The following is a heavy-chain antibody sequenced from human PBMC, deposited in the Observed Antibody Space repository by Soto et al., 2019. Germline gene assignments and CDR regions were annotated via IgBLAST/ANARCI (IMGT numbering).Heavy chain of an antibody. CDR1: VDSIKSGGFY. CDR2: ISYSGST. V-gene: IGHV4-31*01. J-gene: IGHJ4*02. D-gene: IGHD3-22*01. Sequence: TLSLTCTVSVDSIKSGGFYWSLIRQHPGKCLEWIGSISYSGSTYYNPSLKSPVTMSVDTSKNQFSLKLSSVTAADTAVYFCARDPYYYDSSGLLTYFDYWGQGTLVTVS. CDR3: ARDPYYYDSSGLLTYFDY.